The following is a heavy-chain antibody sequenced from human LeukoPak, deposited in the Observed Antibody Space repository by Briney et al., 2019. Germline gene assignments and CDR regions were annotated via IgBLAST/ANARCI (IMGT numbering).Heavy chain of an antibody. Sequence: GGSLRLSCAASGFTFSSYSMNWVRQAPGKGLEWVSSISSSSSYIYYADSVKGRFTISRDNAKNSLYLQMNSLRAEDTAVYYCARDDYDYDWGSYRHHYFDYWGQGTLVTVSS. J-gene: IGHJ4*02. CDR2: ISSSSSYI. V-gene: IGHV3-21*01. D-gene: IGHD3-16*02. CDR3: ARDDYDYDWGSYRHHYFDY. CDR1: GFTFSSYS.